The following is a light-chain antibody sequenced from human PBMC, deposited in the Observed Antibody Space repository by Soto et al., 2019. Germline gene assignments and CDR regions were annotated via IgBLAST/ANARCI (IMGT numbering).Light chain of an antibody. CDR3: QQYNNWPPIT. Sequence: EPVMTQSPATLSVSPGERATLSCRASQSVSSKLAWYQQKPGQAPRLLIYGAYTRATGIPARFSGSGSGTEFTLTINSLQSEDFAVYYCQQYNNWPPITCGQGTRLEIK. CDR1: QSVSSK. J-gene: IGKJ5*01. V-gene: IGKV3D-15*01. CDR2: GAY.